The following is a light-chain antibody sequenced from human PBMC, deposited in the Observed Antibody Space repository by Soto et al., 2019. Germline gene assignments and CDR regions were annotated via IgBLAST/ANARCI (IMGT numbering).Light chain of an antibody. CDR1: QSVSRN. V-gene: IGKV3-15*01. Sequence: EIMLTQSPASLSVSLGERATLSCRASQSVSRNLAWYQQKPDQAPRLLIYGASTRATGIPARFSGSGSGTEFTLTITSLQSEDFAVYYCQQRGNRPPWTFGQGTKVDIK. J-gene: IGKJ1*01. CDR3: QQRGNRPPWT. CDR2: GAS.